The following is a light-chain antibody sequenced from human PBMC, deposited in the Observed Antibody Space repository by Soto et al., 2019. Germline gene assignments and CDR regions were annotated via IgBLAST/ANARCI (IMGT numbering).Light chain of an antibody. CDR2: GAS. CDR1: QGISNY. V-gene: IGKV1-27*01. J-gene: IGKJ1*01. Sequence: DIQMTQSPSSLSASVGDRVTITCRASQGISNYLAWYQQKPGKVPKLLIYGASTLPSGVLYRFSGSGSGTDFTLNITSLQPEDVPTYYCQKYNSAPWTFGQGTKVEIK. CDR3: QKYNSAPWT.